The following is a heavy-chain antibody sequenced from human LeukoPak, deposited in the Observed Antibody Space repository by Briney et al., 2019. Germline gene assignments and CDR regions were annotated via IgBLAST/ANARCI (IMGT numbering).Heavy chain of an antibody. CDR1: GYTFTGYY. J-gene: IGHJ4*02. CDR3: AREVRRWLQHFERFDY. V-gene: IGHV1-2*02. CDR2: INLNSGGT. D-gene: IGHD5-24*01. Sequence: VASVKVSCKASGYTFTGYYMHWGRHAPGQGLEWMGWINLNSGGTNYAQKFQSRVTMTRDTSISTAYIELSRLRSDDTAVYYCAREVRRWLQHFERFDYWGQGTMVTVSS.